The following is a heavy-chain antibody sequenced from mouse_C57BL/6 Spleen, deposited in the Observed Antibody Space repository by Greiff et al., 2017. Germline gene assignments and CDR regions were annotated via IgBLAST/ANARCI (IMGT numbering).Heavy chain of an antibody. CDR3: ARSYYGSSYGYAMDY. CDR1: GYTFTSYW. D-gene: IGHD1-1*01. CDR2: IYPGSGST. J-gene: IGHJ4*01. Sequence: QVQLQQPGAELVKPGASVKMSCKASGYTFTSYWIPWVKQRPGQGLEWIGDIYPGSGSTNYNEKFKSQATLTVDTSSSTAYMQLSSLTSEDSAVYYCARSYYGSSYGYAMDYWGQGTSVTVSS. V-gene: IGHV1-55*01.